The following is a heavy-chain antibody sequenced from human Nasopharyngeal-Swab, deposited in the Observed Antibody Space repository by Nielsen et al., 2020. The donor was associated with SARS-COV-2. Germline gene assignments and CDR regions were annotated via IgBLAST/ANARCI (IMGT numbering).Heavy chain of an antibody. V-gene: IGHV1-2*06. CDR2: INPNSGGT. J-gene: IGHJ4*02. CDR1: GYTFTGYY. Sequence: ASVKVSCKASGYTFTGYYMHWVRQAPGQGLEWMGRINPNSGGTNYAQKFQGRVTMTRDTSISTAYMELSRLRSDDTAAYYCAGDPDEFVRWELLRYFDYWGQGTLVTVSS. D-gene: IGHD1-26*01. CDR3: AGDPDEFVRWELLRYFDY.